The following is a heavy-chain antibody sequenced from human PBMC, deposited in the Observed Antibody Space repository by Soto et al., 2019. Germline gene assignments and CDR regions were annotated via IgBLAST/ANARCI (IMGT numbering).Heavy chain of an antibody. Sequence: SETLSLTCAVYGGSFSGYYWSWIRQPPGKGLEWIGEINHSGSTKYNPSLRSRVTISVDTSKSQFSLKLSSMTAADTAVYYCARGAPGSIPNSYFDFWGQGTLVTVSS. CDR2: INHSGST. D-gene: IGHD2-15*01. CDR3: ARGAPGSIPNSYFDF. V-gene: IGHV4-34*01. J-gene: IGHJ4*02. CDR1: GGSFSGYY.